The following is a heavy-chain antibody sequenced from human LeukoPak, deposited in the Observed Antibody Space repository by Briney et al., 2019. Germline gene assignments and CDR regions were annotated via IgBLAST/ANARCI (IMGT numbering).Heavy chain of an antibody. J-gene: IGHJ4*02. D-gene: IGHD5-12*01. V-gene: IGHV4-34*01. CDR3: ARGRRRGYSGYDYVGLLDY. CDR2: INHSGST. CDR1: GGSFSGYY. Sequence: PSETLSLTCAVYGGSFSGYYWSWIRQPPGKGLEWIGEINHSGSTNYNPSLKSRVTISVDTSKNQFSLKLSSVTAADTAVYYCARGRRRGYSGYDYVGLLDYWGQGTLVTVSS.